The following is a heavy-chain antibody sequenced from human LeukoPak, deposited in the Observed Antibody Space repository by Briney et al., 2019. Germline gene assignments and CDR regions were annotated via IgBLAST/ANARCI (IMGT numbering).Heavy chain of an antibody. J-gene: IGHJ4*02. Sequence: GGSLRLSCAASGFAFSSYNMKWVRQAPGKGLEWVSFISTTSTYIYYADSVKGRFTVSRDNSKNLLYLQMDSMRVEDTAVYYCARAGTCSSTSCDGGIEYWGQGTLVTVSS. D-gene: IGHD2-2*01. CDR1: GFAFSSYN. V-gene: IGHV3-21*06. CDR2: ISTTSTYI. CDR3: ARAGTCSSTSCDGGIEY.